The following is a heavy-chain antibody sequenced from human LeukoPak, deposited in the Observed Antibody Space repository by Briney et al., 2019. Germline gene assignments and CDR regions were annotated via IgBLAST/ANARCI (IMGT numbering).Heavy chain of an antibody. V-gene: IGHV3-23*01. CDR3: ARCTMVRGVIITAPLDY. D-gene: IGHD3-10*01. Sequence: GGSLRLSCAASGFTFSSYAMSWVRQAPGKGLEWVSAISGSGGSTYYADSVKGRFTISRDNSKNTLYLQMNSLRAEDTAVYYCARCTMVRGVIITAPLDYWGQGTLVTVSS. CDR1: GFTFSSYA. CDR2: ISGSGGST. J-gene: IGHJ4*02.